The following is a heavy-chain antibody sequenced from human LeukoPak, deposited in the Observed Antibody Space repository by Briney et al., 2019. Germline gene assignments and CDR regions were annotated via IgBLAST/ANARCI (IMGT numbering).Heavy chain of an antibody. J-gene: IGHJ4*02. CDR1: GYTLTELS. V-gene: IGHV1-24*01. CDR3: ATTTFPYYDFWSGYYSY. Sequence: ASVKVSCKVSGYTLTELSMHWVRQAPGKGLEWMGGFDPEDGETIYAQKFQGRVTMTEDTSTDTAYMELSSLRSEDTAVYYCATTTFPYYDFWSGYYSYWGQGTLVTVSS. CDR2: FDPEDGET. D-gene: IGHD3-3*01.